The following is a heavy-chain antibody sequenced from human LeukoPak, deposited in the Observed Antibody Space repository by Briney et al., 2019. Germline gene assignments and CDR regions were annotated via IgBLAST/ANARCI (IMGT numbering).Heavy chain of an antibody. V-gene: IGHV1-69*05. Sequence: SVKVSCKASGGTFSSYAISWVRQAPGPGLEWMGRIIPIFGTANYAQKFQGRATITTDESTSTAYMELSSLTSEDTAVYYCARGGTGTTSDYWGQGTLVTVSS. J-gene: IGHJ4*02. CDR1: GGTFSSYA. CDR3: ARGGTGTTSDY. D-gene: IGHD1-7*01. CDR2: IIPIFGTA.